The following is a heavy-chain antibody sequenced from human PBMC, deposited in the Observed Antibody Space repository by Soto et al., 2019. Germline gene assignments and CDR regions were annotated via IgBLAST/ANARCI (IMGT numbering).Heavy chain of an antibody. V-gene: IGHV3-23*01. CDR2: ISGSGGTT. Sequence: EVQLLESGGGLIQPGGSLRLSCAASGLTFRTYAMSWVRQSPGKGLEWVSGISGSGGTTYYADSVKGRFTISRDTAKNTLYLQMNSLRAEDTAVYYCAKSAAGFWSAYNYWGQGTLVTVSS. J-gene: IGHJ4*02. CDR3: AKSAAGFWSAYNY. D-gene: IGHD3-3*01. CDR1: GLTFRTYA.